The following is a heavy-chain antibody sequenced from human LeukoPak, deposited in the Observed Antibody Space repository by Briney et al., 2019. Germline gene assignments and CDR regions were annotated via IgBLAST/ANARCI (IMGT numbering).Heavy chain of an antibody. Sequence: GGSLRLSCAISGFTFSDYAMSWVRQAPGKGLEWVSLISGTGSATYYADSVKGRFTISRDNSKNTLYLQMNSLRAEDTAVYYCAKAPGRSGYFPHYYYYMDVWGKGTTVTVSS. CDR3: AKAPGRSGYFPHYYYYMDV. CDR1: GFTFSDYA. D-gene: IGHD3-3*01. V-gene: IGHV3-23*01. J-gene: IGHJ6*03. CDR2: ISGTGSAT.